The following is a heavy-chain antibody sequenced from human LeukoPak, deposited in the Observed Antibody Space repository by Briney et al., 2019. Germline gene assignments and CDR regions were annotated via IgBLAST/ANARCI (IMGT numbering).Heavy chain of an antibody. CDR3: ARTVGITDPFDY. J-gene: IGHJ4*02. CDR1: GYTFTSYH. D-gene: IGHD1-26*01. CDR2: INPSGDNT. Sequence: ASVKVSCKASGYTFTSYHMHWVRQAPGQGLEWMGMINPSGDNTNYAQKFQGRVTMTRDTSTSTVYMDLSSLGSEDTAVYYCARTVGITDPFDYWGQGTLVTVSS. V-gene: IGHV1-46*01.